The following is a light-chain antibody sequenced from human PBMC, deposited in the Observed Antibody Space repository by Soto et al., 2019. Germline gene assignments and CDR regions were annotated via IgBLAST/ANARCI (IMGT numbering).Light chain of an antibody. CDR1: QSVSSN. CDR2: GAS. V-gene: IGKV3-15*01. J-gene: IGKJ1*01. CDR3: QQYNNWPRT. Sequence: MMLPQYPSTLSVSPWETATLSCRASQSVSSNLAWYQQKPGQAPRLLIYGASTRATGIPARFSGSGSGTEFTLTISSLQSEDFAVYYCQQYNNWPRTFGQGTKVDIK.